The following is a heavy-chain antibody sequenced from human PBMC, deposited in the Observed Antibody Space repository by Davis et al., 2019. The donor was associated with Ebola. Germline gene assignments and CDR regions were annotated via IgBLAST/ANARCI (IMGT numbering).Heavy chain of an antibody. CDR2: IWYDGSNK. J-gene: IGHJ4*02. CDR1: GFTFSSYG. D-gene: IGHD5-18*01. V-gene: IGHV3-30*02. Sequence: GESLKISCAASGFTFSSYGMHWVRQAPGKGLEWVAVIWYDGSNKYYADSVKGRFTISRDNSKNTLYLQMNSLRAEDTAVYYCAKATADSYYFDYWGQGTLVTVSS. CDR3: AKATADSYYFDY.